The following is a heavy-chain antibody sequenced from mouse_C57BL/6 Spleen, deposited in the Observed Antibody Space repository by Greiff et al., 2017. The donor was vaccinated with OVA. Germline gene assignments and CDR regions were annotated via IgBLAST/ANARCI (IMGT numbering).Heavy chain of an antibody. V-gene: IGHV7-3*01. CDR2: IRNKANGYTT. CDR1: GFTFTDYY. CDR3: ASPYYGSSYEGFAY. D-gene: IGHD1-1*01. J-gene: IGHJ3*01. Sequence: EVKLMESGGGLVQPGGSLSLSCAASGFTFTDYYMSWVRQPPGQALEWLGFIRNKANGYTTEYSASVKGRFTISRDNSQSILYLQMNALRAEDSATYYCASPYYGSSYEGFAYWGQGTLVTVSA.